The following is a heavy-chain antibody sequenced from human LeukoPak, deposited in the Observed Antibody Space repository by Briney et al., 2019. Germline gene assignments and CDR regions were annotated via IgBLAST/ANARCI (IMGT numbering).Heavy chain of an antibody. Sequence: SETLSLTCTVSGGSISSGGYYWSWIRQPPGKGLEWIGYIYHSGSTYYNPSLKSRVTISVDRSKNQFSLKLSSVTAADTAVYYCARGRFGELLLDAFDIWGQGTMVTVSS. CDR2: IYHSGST. CDR3: ARGRFGELLLDAFDI. CDR1: GGSISSGGYY. V-gene: IGHV4-30-2*01. D-gene: IGHD3-10*01. J-gene: IGHJ3*02.